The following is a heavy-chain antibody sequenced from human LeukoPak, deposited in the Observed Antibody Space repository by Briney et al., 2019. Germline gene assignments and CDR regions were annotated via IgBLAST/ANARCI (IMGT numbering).Heavy chain of an antibody. V-gene: IGHV4-38-2*02. CDR3: ARGGSGSFNNWFDP. CDR2: IYHSGST. Sequence: PSETLSLTCTVSGYSISSGYYWGWIRQPPGKGLEWIGSIYHSGSTYYNPSLKSRVTISVDTSKNQFSLKLSSVTAADTAVYYCARGGSGSFNNWFDPWGQGTLVTVSS. D-gene: IGHD3-10*01. CDR1: GYSISSGYY. J-gene: IGHJ5*02.